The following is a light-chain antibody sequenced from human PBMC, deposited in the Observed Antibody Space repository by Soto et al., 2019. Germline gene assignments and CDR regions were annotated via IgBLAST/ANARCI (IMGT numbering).Light chain of an antibody. Sequence: DIHLTQSPSSLSASVGDRVTITCRASQTIGRYLNWYRQKPWKAPQLLVYSASNLQSGVPSRFSGSGSGTDFTLTISSLQAEDFATYYCQESYSTPSWTFGQGTKVEIK. V-gene: IGKV1-39*01. CDR1: QTIGRY. J-gene: IGKJ1*01. CDR2: SAS. CDR3: QESYSTPSWT.